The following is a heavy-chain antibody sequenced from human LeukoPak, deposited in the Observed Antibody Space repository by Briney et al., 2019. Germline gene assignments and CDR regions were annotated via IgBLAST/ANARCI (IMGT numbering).Heavy chain of an antibody. CDR1: EFTVNSNY. Sequence: GGSLRLSCAASEFTVNSNYMNWVRLAPGKGLEWLSVIYTGGNTFYADSVRGRFTISRDNSKNTVYLQMNSLRAEDTAVYYCVRSIASGYSFDYWGQGTLVSVSS. V-gene: IGHV3-66*01. J-gene: IGHJ4*02. CDR3: VRSIASGYSFDY. CDR2: IYTGGNT. D-gene: IGHD3-10*01.